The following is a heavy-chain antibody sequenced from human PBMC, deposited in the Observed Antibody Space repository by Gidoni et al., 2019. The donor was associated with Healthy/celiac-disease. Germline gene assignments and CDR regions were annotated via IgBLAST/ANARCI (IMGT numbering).Heavy chain of an antibody. CDR3: AREGWGIAYDYIWGSYRPLDY. CDR2: ISYDGSNK. J-gene: IGHJ4*02. V-gene: IGHV3-30-3*01. D-gene: IGHD3-16*02. CDR1: GFTFRSYA. Sequence: QVQLVESGGGVVQPGRSLILSCAASGFTFRSYAMHWFRQAPGKGLEWVAVISYDGSNKYYADSVKGRFTISRDNSKNTLYLQMNSLRAEDTAVYYCAREGWGIAYDYIWGSYRPLDYWGQGTLVTVSS.